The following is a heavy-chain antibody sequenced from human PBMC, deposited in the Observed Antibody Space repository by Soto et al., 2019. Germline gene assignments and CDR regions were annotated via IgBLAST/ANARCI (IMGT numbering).Heavy chain of an antibody. V-gene: IGHV3-30*03. Sequence: GGSLRLSCAASGFTFSSYSMNWVRQAPGKGLEWVAVISYDGSNKYYADSVKGRFTISRDNSKNTLYLQMNSLRAEDTAVYYCARDTPPAYYYDSSGYYYVPDAFDIWGQGTMVTVSS. D-gene: IGHD3-22*01. CDR2: ISYDGSNK. J-gene: IGHJ3*02. CDR3: ARDTPPAYYYDSSGYYYVPDAFDI. CDR1: GFTFSSYS.